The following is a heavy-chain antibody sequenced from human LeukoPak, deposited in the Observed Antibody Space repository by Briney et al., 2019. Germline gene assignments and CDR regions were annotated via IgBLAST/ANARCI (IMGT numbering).Heavy chain of an antibody. CDR3: ARLEARPPNNYYYGMDV. D-gene: IGHD6-6*01. J-gene: IGHJ6*02. CDR1: SGSITSSHW. Sequence: SGTLSLTCVVSSGSITSSHWWSWVRQAPGKGLEWIGDIYHTGTANYSPSLESRATILVDKSKNQFSLELNSVTAADTAVYYCARLEARPPNNYYYGMDVWGQGTTVTVSS. CDR2: IYHTGTA. V-gene: IGHV4-4*02.